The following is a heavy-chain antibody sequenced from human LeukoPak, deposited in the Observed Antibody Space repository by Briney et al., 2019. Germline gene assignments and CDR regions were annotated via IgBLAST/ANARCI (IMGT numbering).Heavy chain of an antibody. CDR2: ISGSGGST. CDR3: ARPGLAVAGTRWFDP. Sequence: GGSLRLSCAASGFTFSSYAMSWVRQAPGKGLEWVSAISGSGGSTYYADSVKGRFTISRDDSKNTLYLQMNSLRAEDTAVYFCARPGLAVAGTRWFDPWGQGTLVTVSS. J-gene: IGHJ5*02. V-gene: IGHV3-23*01. D-gene: IGHD6-19*01. CDR1: GFTFSSYA.